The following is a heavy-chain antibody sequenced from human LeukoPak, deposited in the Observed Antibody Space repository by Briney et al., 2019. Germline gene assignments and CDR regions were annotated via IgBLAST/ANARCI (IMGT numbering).Heavy chain of an antibody. CDR3: ASEGIVVVPAAIDY. CDR2: INPNSGGT. D-gene: IGHD2-2*01. J-gene: IGHJ4*02. Sequence: ASVKVSCKASGYIFTGYYMHWVRQAPGQGLEWMGWINPNSGGTNYAQKFQGRVTMTRDTSISTAYMELSRLRSDDTAVYYCASEGIVVVPAAIDYWGQGTLVTVSS. V-gene: IGHV1-2*02. CDR1: GYIFTGYY.